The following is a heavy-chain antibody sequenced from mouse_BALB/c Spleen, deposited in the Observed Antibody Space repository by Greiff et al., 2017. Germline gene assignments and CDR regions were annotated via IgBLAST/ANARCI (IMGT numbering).Heavy chain of an antibody. CDR1: GYTFTSYW. D-gene: IGHD2-2*01. V-gene: IGHV1-87*01. Sequence: LQESGAELARPGASVKLSCKASGYTFTSYWMQWVKQRPGQGLEWIGAIYPGDGDTRYTQKFKGKATLTADKSSSTAYMQLSSLASEDSAVYYCARGGLRRDFDYWGQGTTLTVSS. J-gene: IGHJ2*01. CDR3: ARGGLRRDFDY. CDR2: IYPGDGDT.